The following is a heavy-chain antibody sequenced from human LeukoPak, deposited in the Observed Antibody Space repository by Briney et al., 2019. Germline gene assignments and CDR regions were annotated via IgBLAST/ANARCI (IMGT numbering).Heavy chain of an antibody. J-gene: IGHJ4*02. V-gene: IGHV3-23*01. CDR2: ISGSGGST. CDR1: GFTFSSYA. Sequence: PGGSLRLSCAASGFTFSSYAMSWVRQAPGKGLEWVSGISGSGGSTYYADSVKGRFTISRDTSKNTLYLQMNSLRAEDTAVYYCARDKFRGYFDYWGQGTLVTVSS. CDR3: ARDKFRGYFDY. D-gene: IGHD3-10*01.